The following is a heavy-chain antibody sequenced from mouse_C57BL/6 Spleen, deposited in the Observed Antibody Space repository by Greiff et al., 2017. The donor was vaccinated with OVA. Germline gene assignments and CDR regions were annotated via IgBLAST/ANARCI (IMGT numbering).Heavy chain of an antibody. Sequence: QVQLQQSGPELVKPGASVKISCKASGYAFSSSWMNWVKQRPGKGLEWIGRIYPGDGDTNYNGKFKGKATLTADKSSSTAYMQLSSLTSEDSAVYVCASPLRQLWLGGAMDYWGQGTSVTVSS. V-gene: IGHV1-82*01. CDR3: ASPLRQLWLGGAMDY. J-gene: IGHJ4*01. CDR2: IYPGDGDT. CDR1: GYAFSSSW. D-gene: IGHD3-2*01.